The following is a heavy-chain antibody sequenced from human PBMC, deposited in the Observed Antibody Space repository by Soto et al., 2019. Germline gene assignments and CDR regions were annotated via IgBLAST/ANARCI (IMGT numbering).Heavy chain of an antibody. J-gene: IGHJ4*02. Sequence: QVQLQESGPGLVKPSETLSLTCTVSGGSISSYYWSWIRQPPGKVLEWIGYIYYSGNTNYNPSLKSRVTISVDTSKNQFSLKLSSVTAADTAVYYCARRYGDCFDFWGQGTLVTVSS. CDR3: ARRYGDCFDF. D-gene: IGHD4-17*01. CDR1: GGSISSYY. V-gene: IGHV4-59*08. CDR2: IYYSGNT.